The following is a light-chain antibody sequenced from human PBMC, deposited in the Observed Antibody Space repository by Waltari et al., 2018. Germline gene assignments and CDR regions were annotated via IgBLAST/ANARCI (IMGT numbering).Light chain of an antibody. CDR3: QQSYSFTRT. J-gene: IGKJ1*01. CDR1: QTISRY. CDR2: AAS. V-gene: IGKV1-39*01. Sequence: DIQLTQSPSSLPASVGDRVIITCRASQTISRYLNWYQQKPGKAPNLLIYAASSLQSGVPSRFSGSGSGRDFTLIITSLQPEDFATYYCQQSYSFTRTFGQGTKVEIK.